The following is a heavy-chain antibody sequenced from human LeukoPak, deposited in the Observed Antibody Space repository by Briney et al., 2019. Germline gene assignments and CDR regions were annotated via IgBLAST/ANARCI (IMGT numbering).Heavy chain of an antibody. D-gene: IGHD3-22*01. J-gene: IGHJ1*01. V-gene: IGHV4-39*01. CDR1: GGSISSNTYY. Sequence: SETLSLTCTVSGGSISSNTYYWGWIRQPPGKGLEWVGTIYYSGTTYYNPSLKSRVTICADTSKNDFSLKLSSVTAADTALYYCAAYSYYSDSSDYYYAFQYWGQGTLVTASS. CDR3: AAYSYYSDSSDYYYAFQY. CDR2: IYYSGTT.